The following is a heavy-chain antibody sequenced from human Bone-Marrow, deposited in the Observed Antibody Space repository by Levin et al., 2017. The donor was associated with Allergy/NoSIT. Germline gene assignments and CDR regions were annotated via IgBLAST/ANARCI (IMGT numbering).Heavy chain of an antibody. D-gene: IGHD6-19*01. CDR1: GFSFSSCA. CDR3: AKHNSGWSTVGSRFFDQ. Sequence: SGGSLRLSCAASGFSFSSCAMTWVRQAPGKGLEWVSAISGGGATTKYADSVEGRFTISRDNSKNTVYLQVSSLRAEDTAVYYCAKHNSGWSTVGSRFFDQWGQGTLVTVSS. J-gene: IGHJ4*02. CDR2: ISGGGATT. V-gene: IGHV3-23*01.